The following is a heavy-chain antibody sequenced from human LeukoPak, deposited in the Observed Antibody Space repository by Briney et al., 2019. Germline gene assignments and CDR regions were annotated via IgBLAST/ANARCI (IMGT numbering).Heavy chain of an antibody. CDR3: AELGITMIGGV. D-gene: IGHD3-10*02. Sequence: LARGSLRLSCAASGFTFSSYEMNWVRQAPGKGLEWVSYISSSGSTIYYADSVKGRFTISRDNAKNSLYLQMNSLRAEDTAVYYCAELGITMIGGVWGKGTTVTISS. J-gene: IGHJ6*04. V-gene: IGHV3-48*03. CDR2: ISSSGSTI. CDR1: GFTFSSYE.